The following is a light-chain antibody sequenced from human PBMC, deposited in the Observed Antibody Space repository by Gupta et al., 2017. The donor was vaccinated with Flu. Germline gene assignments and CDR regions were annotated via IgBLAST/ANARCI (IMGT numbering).Light chain of an antibody. J-gene: IGLJ2*01. Sequence: SYELTKSTAVSVSPGQTARITCSGDALPQHYAYWYQQKPGQAPVLVIYKDSERPSGIPERFSGSCSETTITLTISGVQAEDEADYYCQSADSSVTYVVFGGGTKLTVL. CDR1: ALPQHY. CDR3: QSADSSVTYVV. CDR2: KDS. V-gene: IGLV3-25*02.